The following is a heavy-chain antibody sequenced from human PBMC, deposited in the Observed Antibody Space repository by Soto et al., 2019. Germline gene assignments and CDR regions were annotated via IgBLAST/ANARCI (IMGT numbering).Heavy chain of an antibody. CDR2: IYYSGST. Sequence: QLQLQESGPGLVKRSGPLSLPCTVSAGSISISSYYWGWIRQNPGKRLECIGSIYYSGSTYYNPSLTSLVTISVDTSKNQFSLKLSSVAAAVTSGYYCAIVQLWFDYWGQGTLVTVS. CDR1: AGSISISSYY. CDR3: AIVQLWFDY. D-gene: IGHD5-18*01. J-gene: IGHJ4*02. V-gene: IGHV4-39*01.